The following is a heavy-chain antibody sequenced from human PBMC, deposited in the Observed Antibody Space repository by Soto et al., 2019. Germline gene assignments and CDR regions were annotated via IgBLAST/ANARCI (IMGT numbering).Heavy chain of an antibody. CDR3: AHTHDYGDYVV. J-gene: IGHJ6*04. CDR2: ITDSGDDT. D-gene: IGHD4-17*01. V-gene: IGHV3-23*01. Sequence: GGSLRLSCSASGFRFSAYAMSWVRQAPGKGLEWVSTITDSGDDTYYTDSVKGRFIISRDNSASTLYVQMNSLRAEDTAVYYCAHTHDYGDYVVSGKGTKVTVYS. CDR1: GFRFSAYA.